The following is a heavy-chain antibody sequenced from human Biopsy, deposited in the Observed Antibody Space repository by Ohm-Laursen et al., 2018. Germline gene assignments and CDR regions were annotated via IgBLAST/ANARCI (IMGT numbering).Heavy chain of an antibody. CDR2: INAKTGDT. D-gene: IGHD3-22*01. J-gene: IGHJ5*02. CDR3: TRGGYYYDSLAYYYWFDP. Sequence: SVKVSCNASGYTFTGYHVHWVRQAPGQGLEWMGWINAKTGDTNYAQKFQGRVTMTRDTSISTAYVDLSSLRPDDTAAYYCTRGGYYYDSLAYYYWFDPWGQGTLVTVSS. CDR1: GYTFTGYH. V-gene: IGHV1-2*02.